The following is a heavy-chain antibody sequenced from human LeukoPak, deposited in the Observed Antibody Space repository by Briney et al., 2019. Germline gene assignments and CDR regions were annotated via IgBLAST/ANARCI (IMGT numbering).Heavy chain of an antibody. CDR1: GGTFGSYA. D-gene: IGHD2-8*01. CDR3: ARAHRYCTNGVCYSRFDY. J-gene: IGHJ4*02. V-gene: IGHV1-69*01. Sequence: ASVKVSCKASGGTFGSYAISWVRQAPGQGLEWMGGIIPISGTANYAQKFQGRVTITADESTSTAYMELSSLRSEDTAVYYCARAHRYCTNGVCYSRFDYWGQGTLVTVSS. CDR2: IIPISGTA.